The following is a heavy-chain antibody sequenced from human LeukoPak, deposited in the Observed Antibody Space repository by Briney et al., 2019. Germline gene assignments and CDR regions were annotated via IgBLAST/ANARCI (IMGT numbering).Heavy chain of an antibody. J-gene: IGHJ4*02. V-gene: IGHV3-9*01. D-gene: IGHD3-10*01. CDR3: AKDFWGGDYGSGSYSY. Sequence: PGRSLRLSCALSRFTFDDYATHWVRHVPGEGLEWVSGITWNSRKIYYTDSVTGRFTISRDNAKNFLYLQMTSLRPEDTALYYCAKDFWGGDYGSGSYSYWGQGTLVTVSS. CDR2: ITWNSRKI. CDR1: RFTFDDYA.